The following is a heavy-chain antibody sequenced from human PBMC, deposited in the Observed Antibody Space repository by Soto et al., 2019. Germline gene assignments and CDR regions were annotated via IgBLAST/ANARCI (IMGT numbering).Heavy chain of an antibody. Sequence: GGSLRLSCAASGFTFSSYAMSWVRQAPGKGLEWVSAISGSGGSTYYADSVKGRFTISRDNSKNTLYLQMNGLRAEDTAVYYCAKETRYYDFWSGYQGTYYFDYWGQGTLVTVSS. CDR3: AKETRYYDFWSGYQGTYYFDY. V-gene: IGHV3-23*01. CDR2: ISGSGGST. J-gene: IGHJ4*02. D-gene: IGHD3-3*01. CDR1: GFTFSSYA.